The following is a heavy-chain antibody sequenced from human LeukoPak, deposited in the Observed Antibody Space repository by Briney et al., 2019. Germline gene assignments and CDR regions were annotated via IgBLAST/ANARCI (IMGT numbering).Heavy chain of an antibody. J-gene: IGHJ4*02. D-gene: IGHD2-2*01. V-gene: IGHV3-30-3*01. CDR3: ARAPSWGGRFDY. CDR2: ISYDGSNK. CDR1: GFTFSSYA. Sequence: GGSLRLSCAASGFTFSSYAMYWVRQAPGKGPEWVAVISYDGSNKYYADSVKGRFTTSRDNSKNTLYLQMSSLRAEDTAVYYCARAPSWGGRFDYWGQGTLVTVSS.